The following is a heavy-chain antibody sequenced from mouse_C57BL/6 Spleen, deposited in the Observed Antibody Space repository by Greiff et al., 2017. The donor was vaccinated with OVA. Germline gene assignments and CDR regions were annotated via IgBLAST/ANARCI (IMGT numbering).Heavy chain of an antibody. CDR3: ARFSKRDAAWFAY. J-gene: IGHJ3*01. CDR2: IDPSDSYT. Sequence: QVQLQQPGAELVMPGASVKLSCKASGYTFTSYWMHWVKQRPGQGLEWIGEIDPSDSYTNYNQKFKGKSTLTVDKSSSTAYMQLSSLTSEDSAVYYCARFSKRDAAWFAYWGQGTLVTVSA. CDR1: GYTFTSYW. V-gene: IGHV1-69*01. D-gene: IGHD3-3*01.